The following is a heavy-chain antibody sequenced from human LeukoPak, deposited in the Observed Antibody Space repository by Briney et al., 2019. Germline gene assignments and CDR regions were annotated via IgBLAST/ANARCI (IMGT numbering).Heavy chain of an antibody. CDR1: GDSVSSISAA. CDR2: TYYRSKWFI. J-gene: IGHJ4*02. CDR3: TRSDCSSGRCPGFDN. V-gene: IGHV6-1*01. Sequence: SQTFSLTCGISGDSVSSISAAWNWIRQPPSRGLEWLGRTYYRSKWFINYAPSVKSRIIINPDTPKNQVSLQLNSVTPEDTAVYYCTRSDCSSGRCPGFDNWGQGTLVTVSS. D-gene: IGHD6-19*01.